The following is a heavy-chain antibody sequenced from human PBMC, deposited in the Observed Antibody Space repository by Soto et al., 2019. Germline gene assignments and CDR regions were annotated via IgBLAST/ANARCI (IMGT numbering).Heavy chain of an antibody. D-gene: IGHD6-13*01. Sequence: SQTLSLTCAISGDSVSSNSAAWNWIRQSPSRGLEWLGRTYYRSKWYNDYAVSVKSRITTNPDTSKNQFSLQLNSVTPEDTAVYYCARDRTEFQIAAAGSNWFEHWGQGTLVNVSS. CDR1: GDSVSSNSAA. CDR3: ARDRTEFQIAAAGSNWFEH. CDR2: TYYRSKWYN. V-gene: IGHV6-1*01. J-gene: IGHJ5*02.